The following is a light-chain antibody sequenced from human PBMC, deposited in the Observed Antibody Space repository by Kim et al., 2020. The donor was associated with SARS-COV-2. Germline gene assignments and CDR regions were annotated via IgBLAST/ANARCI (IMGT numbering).Light chain of an antibody. CDR2: HAS. Sequence: STLSASEGDRVTMTCRASQSISGWLAWYQQKPGKAPKLLIYHASSLESGVPARFSGSGSGTEFTLTINSLQPDDFATYYCQHLGTFGLGTKVDIK. V-gene: IGKV1-5*01. J-gene: IGKJ1*01. CDR3: QHLGT. CDR1: QSISGW.